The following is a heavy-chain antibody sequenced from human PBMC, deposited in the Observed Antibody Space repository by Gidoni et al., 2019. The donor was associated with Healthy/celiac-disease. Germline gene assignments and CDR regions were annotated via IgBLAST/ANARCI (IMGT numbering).Heavy chain of an antibody. CDR1: GGPNRRSSYY. Sequence: QLQLQESGPGLVKPSETLSLTCTVSGGPNRRSSYYWGWIRQPPGKGLEWIGSIYYSGGTYYTPSLKSRVTISVDTSKTQFSLKLSSVTAADTAVYYCARLGATVTTYYFDYWGQGTLVTVSS. CDR2: IYYSGGT. D-gene: IGHD4-17*01. CDR3: ARLGATVTTYYFDY. J-gene: IGHJ4*02. V-gene: IGHV4-39*01.